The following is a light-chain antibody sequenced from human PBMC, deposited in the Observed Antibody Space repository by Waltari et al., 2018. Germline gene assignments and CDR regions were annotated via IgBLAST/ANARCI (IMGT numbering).Light chain of an antibody. CDR2: GAS. J-gene: IGKJ2*01. V-gene: IGKV3-15*01. CDR1: QSVSSN. CDR3: LQYNNWPPYT. Sequence: EIVMTQSPATLSVSPGERATLSCRASQSVSSNLAWYQQKPGQAPRLLIYGASTRASGISARFSGSVSGKEFTLTISSLQSEDFAVYYCLQYNNWPPYTFGQGTKLEI.